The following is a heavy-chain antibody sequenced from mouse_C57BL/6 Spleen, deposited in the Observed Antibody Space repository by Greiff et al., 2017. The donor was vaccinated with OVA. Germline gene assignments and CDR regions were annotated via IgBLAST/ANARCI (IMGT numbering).Heavy chain of an antibody. CDR1: GYTFTSYW. V-gene: IGHV1-52*01. CDR2: IDPSDSET. D-gene: IGHD1-1*01. J-gene: IGHJ2*01. CDR3: ARWTTVVATDY. Sequence: QVQLKQPGAELVRPGSSVKLSCKASGYTFTSYWMHWVKQRPIQGLEWIGNIDPSDSETHYNQKFKDKATLTVDKSSSTAYMQLSSLTSEDSAVYYCARWTTVVATDYWGQGTTLTVSS.